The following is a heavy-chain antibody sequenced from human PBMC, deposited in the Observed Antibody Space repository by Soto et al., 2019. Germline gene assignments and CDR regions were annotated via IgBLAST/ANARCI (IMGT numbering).Heavy chain of an antibody. J-gene: IGHJ4*02. CDR2: INQGGGEK. V-gene: IGHV3-7*03. D-gene: IGHD3-16*01. CDR3: ARDATFCLDC. Sequence: EVQLVESGGGLVQPGGSLRLSCAASGFTFSGYWMAWVRQAPGKGLEWVANINQGGGEKYHVDSVKGRFTISRDNAEKSLYLQMNSLRAEDTAVYYCARDATFCLDCWGRGTLVTVSS. CDR1: GFTFSGYW.